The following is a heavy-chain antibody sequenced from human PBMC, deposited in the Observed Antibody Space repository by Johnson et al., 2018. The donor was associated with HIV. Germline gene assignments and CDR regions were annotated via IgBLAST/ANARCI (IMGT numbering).Heavy chain of an antibody. Sequence: QVQLVESGGGVVQPGRSLRLSCAASGFTFSSYGMYWVRQAPGKGLEWVAFIRYDGSNKYYADSVKGRFTISRDNSKNTLYLQMNSLRAEDTAVYYCAKWGTITGTTGVFDIWGQGTMVTVSS. V-gene: IGHV3-30*02. CDR2: IRYDGSNK. CDR3: AKWGTITGTTGVFDI. D-gene: IGHD1-7*01. CDR1: GFTFSSYG. J-gene: IGHJ3*02.